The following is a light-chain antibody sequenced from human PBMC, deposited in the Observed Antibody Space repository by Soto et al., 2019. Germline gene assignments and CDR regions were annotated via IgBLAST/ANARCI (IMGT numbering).Light chain of an antibody. CDR1: QSVPNNN. Sequence: EIFFTQSPGTLSVSPSNXSXPSXMASQSVPNNNLAWYQQKPGQAPRVLIYGASSGATFTPDRFSGSGSGTDFTLTISRLEPEDFAVYYCQQYGISGTFGQGAKVDI. V-gene: IGKV3-20*01. J-gene: IGKJ1*01. CDR2: GAS. CDR3: QQYGISGT.